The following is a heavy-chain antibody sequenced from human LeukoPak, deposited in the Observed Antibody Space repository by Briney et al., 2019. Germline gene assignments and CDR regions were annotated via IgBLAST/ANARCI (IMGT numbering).Heavy chain of an antibody. J-gene: IGHJ4*02. CDR1: GFPFSSYA. Sequence: PGRSLRLSCTASGFPFSSYAMHWVRQAPGKGLEWVAFISYDGSNKYSADSVKGRFTISRDNAKNSLYLQMNSLRGEDTAVYYCARPRWLQFGPHDSWGQGTLVTVSS. V-gene: IGHV3-30-3*01. CDR3: ARPRWLQFGPHDS. D-gene: IGHD5-24*01. CDR2: ISYDGSNK.